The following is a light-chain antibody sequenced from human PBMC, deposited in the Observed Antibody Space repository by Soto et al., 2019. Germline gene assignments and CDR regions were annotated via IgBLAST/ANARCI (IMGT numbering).Light chain of an antibody. CDR3: QQNYSNSNT. J-gene: IGKJ5*01. CDR1: QSISSY. CDR2: DAS. Sequence: DIQMTQSPSSLSASVGDRVTITCRASQSISSYLNWYQQKPGKAPKLLIYDASSLESGVPSRFSGSGSGTEFTLTISSLQPEDFATYYCQQNYSNSNTFGQGTRLEIK. V-gene: IGKV1-39*01.